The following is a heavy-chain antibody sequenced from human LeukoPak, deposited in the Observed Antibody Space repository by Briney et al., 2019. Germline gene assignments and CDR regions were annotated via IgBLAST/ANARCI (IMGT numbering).Heavy chain of an antibody. CDR2: IWYDGNNK. J-gene: IGHJ4*02. CDR1: GFTFSNYG. CDR3: ASGLVTGVYDF. V-gene: IGHV3-33*01. Sequence: PGTSLRLSCAVSGFTFSNYGMHWVRQAPGKWLEWVAIIWYDGNNKYYADSLEGRFTISRDNSKNMLYLQMNSLKVEDTAVYYCASGLVTGVYDFWGQGTLVTVSS. D-gene: IGHD2-21*02.